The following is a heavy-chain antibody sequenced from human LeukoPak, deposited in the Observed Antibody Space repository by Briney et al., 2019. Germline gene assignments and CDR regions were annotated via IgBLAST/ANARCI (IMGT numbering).Heavy chain of an antibody. J-gene: IGHJ4*02. Sequence: SETLSLTCTVSGGSISSSSYYWGWIRQPPGKGLEWIGTIYYSGSTYYNPSLKSRVTMSVDTSKNQFSLKLGSVTAADTAVYFCARRFLIPFDYWGQGTLVTVSS. V-gene: IGHV4-39*01. D-gene: IGHD3-3*01. CDR3: ARRFLIPFDY. CDR2: IYYSGST. CDR1: GGSISSSSYY.